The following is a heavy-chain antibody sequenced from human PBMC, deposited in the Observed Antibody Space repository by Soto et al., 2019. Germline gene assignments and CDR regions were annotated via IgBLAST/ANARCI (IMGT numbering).Heavy chain of an antibody. J-gene: IGHJ6*02. Sequence: SETLSLTCTVSGGSISSYYWSWIRQPPGKGLEWIGYIYYSGSTNYNPSLKSRVTISVDTSKNQFSLKLSSVTAADTAVYYCGSRGYSYGFSLGMDVWGQGTTVTVSS. D-gene: IGHD5-18*01. CDR1: GGSISSYY. CDR2: IYYSGST. CDR3: GSRGYSYGFSLGMDV. V-gene: IGHV4-59*12.